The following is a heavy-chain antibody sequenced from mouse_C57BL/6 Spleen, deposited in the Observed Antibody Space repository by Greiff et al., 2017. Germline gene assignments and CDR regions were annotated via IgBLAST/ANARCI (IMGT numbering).Heavy chain of an antibody. D-gene: IGHD2-4*01. J-gene: IGHJ3*01. Sequence: EVQLVESGGDLVKPGGSLKLSCAASGFTFSSYGMSWVRQTPDKRLEWVATISSGGSYTYYPDSVKGRFTISRDNAKNTLYLQLSSLKSEDTAMYYCARPYDYDRAWFAYWGQGTLVTVSA. V-gene: IGHV5-6*01. CDR3: ARPYDYDRAWFAY. CDR1: GFTFSSYG. CDR2: ISSGGSYT.